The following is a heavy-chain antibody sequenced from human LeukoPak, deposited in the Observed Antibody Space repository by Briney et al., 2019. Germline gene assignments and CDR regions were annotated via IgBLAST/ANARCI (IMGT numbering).Heavy chain of an antibody. J-gene: IGHJ4*02. CDR3: ARDVGTIFGVVLDY. V-gene: IGHV3-21*01. Sequence: GGSLRLSCAASGFTFSSYSMNWVRQAPGKGLEWVSSISSSSYIYYADSVKGRFTISRDNAKNSLYLQMNSLRAEDTAVYYCARDVGTIFGVVLDYWGQGTLVTVSS. D-gene: IGHD3-3*01. CDR2: ISSSSYI. CDR1: GFTFSSYS.